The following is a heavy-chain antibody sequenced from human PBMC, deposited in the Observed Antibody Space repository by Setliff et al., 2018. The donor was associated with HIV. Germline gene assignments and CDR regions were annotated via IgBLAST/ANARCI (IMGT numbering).Heavy chain of an antibody. CDR2: IIPIFGTA. Sequence: SVKVSCKASGGTFSSYAISWVRQAPGRGLEWMGGIIPIFGTANYAQKFQGRVTITADESTSTAYMELSSLRSEDTAVYYCARDLAGSYYLNWFDPWGQGTLVTVS. CDR1: GGTFSSYA. D-gene: IGHD3-10*01. V-gene: IGHV1-69*13. CDR3: ARDLAGSYYLNWFDP. J-gene: IGHJ5*02.